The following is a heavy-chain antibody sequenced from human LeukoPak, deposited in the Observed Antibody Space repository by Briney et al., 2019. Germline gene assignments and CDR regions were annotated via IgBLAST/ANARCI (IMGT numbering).Heavy chain of an antibody. CDR1: GYTFTGYY. CDR3: ARDLGYCSGGSCYSDSYYYYYGMDV. CDR2: INPNSGGT. V-gene: IGHV1-2*02. D-gene: IGHD2-15*01. J-gene: IGHJ6*02. Sequence: ASVKVSCKASGYTFTGYYMHWVRQAPGQGLEWMGWINPNSGGTNYAQKFQGRVTMTRDTSISTAYKELSRLRSDDTAVYYCARDLGYCSGGSCYSDSYYYYYGMDVWGQGTTATVSS.